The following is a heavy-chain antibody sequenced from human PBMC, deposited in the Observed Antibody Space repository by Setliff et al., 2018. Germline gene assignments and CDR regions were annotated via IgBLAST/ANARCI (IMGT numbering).Heavy chain of an antibody. CDR1: GYMFTTYA. CDR2: ISGYNGNT. J-gene: IGHJ4*02. V-gene: IGHV1-18*01. CDR3: ARDLGDLVATILSFFDY. Sequence: GASVKVSCKASGYMFTTYAMSWIRQAPGQGLEWVGWISGYNGNTIYAQNFQDRVTMTTDASTNTAYMELMSLTSDDTALYFCARDLGDLVATILSFFDYWGQGTLVTVSS. D-gene: IGHD5-12*01.